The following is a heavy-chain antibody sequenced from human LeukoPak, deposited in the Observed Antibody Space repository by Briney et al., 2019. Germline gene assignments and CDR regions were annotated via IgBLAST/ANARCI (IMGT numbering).Heavy chain of an antibody. J-gene: IGHJ4*02. CDR2: ISSSSSYI. V-gene: IGHV3-21*01. Sequence: GGSLRLSCAASGFTFSSYAMHWVRQAPGKGLEWVSSISSSSSYIYYADSVKGRFTISRDNAKNSLYLQMNSLRAEDTAVYYCARGGSIAAAGNFDYWGQGTLVTVSS. CDR1: GFTFSSYA. D-gene: IGHD6-13*01. CDR3: ARGGSIAAAGNFDY.